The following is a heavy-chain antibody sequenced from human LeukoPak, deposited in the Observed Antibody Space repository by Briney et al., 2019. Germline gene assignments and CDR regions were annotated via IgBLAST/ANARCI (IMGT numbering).Heavy chain of an antibody. CDR1: GGTFSSYA. CDR3: ARGYSYGYLDY. D-gene: IGHD5-18*01. V-gene: IGHV1-69*04. Sequence: SVKVSCKASGGTFSSYAISWVRQAPGQGLEWMGRITPILGIANYAQKFQGRVTITADKSTSTAYMELSSLRSEDTAVYYCARGYSYGYLDYWGQGTLVTVSS. CDR2: ITPILGIA. J-gene: IGHJ4*02.